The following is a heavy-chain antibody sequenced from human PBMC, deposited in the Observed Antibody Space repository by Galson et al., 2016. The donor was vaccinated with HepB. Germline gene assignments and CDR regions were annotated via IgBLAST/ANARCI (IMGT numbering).Heavy chain of an antibody. CDR1: GFTFSMYW. CDR3: VREGLADGSYFDY. Sequence: SLRLSCAASGFTFSMYWMTWVRQAPGRGPEWVGNIKEDGREQYYGDSVKGRFTISRDNTKKSVFLQMNSLRVEDTAVYYCVREGLADGSYFDYWGQGTLVTVAS. CDR2: IKEDGREQ. V-gene: IGHV3-7*01. D-gene: IGHD5-24*01. J-gene: IGHJ4*02.